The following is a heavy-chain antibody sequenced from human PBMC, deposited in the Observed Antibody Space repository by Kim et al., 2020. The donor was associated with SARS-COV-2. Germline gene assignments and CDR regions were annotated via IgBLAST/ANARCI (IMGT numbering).Heavy chain of an antibody. D-gene: IGHD2-15*01. J-gene: IGHJ4*02. CDR3: ARRSVGSGTDY. V-gene: IGHV6-1*01. CDR2: N. Sequence: NDYAVSVKSRIPITPDTSKNQFSLQLNSVTPEDTAMYYCARRSVGSGTDYWGQGTLVTVSS.